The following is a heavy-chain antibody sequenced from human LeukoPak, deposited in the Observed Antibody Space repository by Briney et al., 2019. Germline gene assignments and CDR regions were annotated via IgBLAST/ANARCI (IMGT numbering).Heavy chain of an antibody. V-gene: IGHV1-2*06. Sequence: ASVKVSCKASGYTFTGYYMYWVRQAPGQGLEWMGRINPNSGGTNYAQKFQGRVTMTRDTSISTAYMELSRLRSDDTAVYYCARDEKGGYNNRWGQGTLVTVSS. CDR1: GYTFTGYY. CDR3: ARDEKGGYNNR. D-gene: IGHD5-24*01. J-gene: IGHJ4*02. CDR2: INPNSGGT.